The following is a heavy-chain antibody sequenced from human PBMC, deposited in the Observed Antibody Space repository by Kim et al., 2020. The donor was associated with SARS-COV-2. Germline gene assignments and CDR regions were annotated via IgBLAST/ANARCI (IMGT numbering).Heavy chain of an antibody. CDR3: ARPTSXTYXXXLTXXPVXXXP. V-gene: IGHV4-39*01. J-gene: IGHJ5*02. D-gene: IGHD3-9*01. Sequence: SETLSLTCTVSGGSISSSSYYWGWIRQPPGXXXEWXXSIYYSGSTYYNPSLKSRXXISXXXSKXXXSLXXSSXXXADXAXYXGARPTSXTYXXXLTXXPVXXXPWXXXTLVXVSS. CDR2: IYYSGST. CDR1: GGSISSSSYY.